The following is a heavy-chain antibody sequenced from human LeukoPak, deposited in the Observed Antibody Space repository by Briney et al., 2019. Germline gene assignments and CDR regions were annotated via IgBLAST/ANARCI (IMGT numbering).Heavy chain of an antibody. CDR3: ARALNGPYYDILTGYYHYFDY. J-gene: IGHJ4*02. CDR1: GGSFSGYY. V-gene: IGHV4-34*01. D-gene: IGHD3-9*01. CDR2: NNHSGST. Sequence: SETLSLTCAVYGGSFSGYYWSWIRQPPGKGLEWIGENNHSGSTNYNPSLKSRVTISVDTSKNQFSLKLSSVTAADTAVYYCARALNGPYYDILTGYYHYFDYWGQGTLVTVSS.